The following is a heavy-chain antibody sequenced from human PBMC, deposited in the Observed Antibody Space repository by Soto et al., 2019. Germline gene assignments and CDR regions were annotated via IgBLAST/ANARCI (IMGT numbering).Heavy chain of an antibody. Sequence: SETLSLTCAVYGGSFSGYYWSWIRQPPGKGLEWIGEINHSGSTNYNPSLKSRVTISVDTSKNQFSLKLSSVTAADTAVYYCARGRTPRTIDYWGQGTLVTVSS. CDR2: INHSGST. J-gene: IGHJ4*02. CDR3: ARGRTPRTIDY. CDR1: GGSFSGYY. V-gene: IGHV4-34*01. D-gene: IGHD2-15*01.